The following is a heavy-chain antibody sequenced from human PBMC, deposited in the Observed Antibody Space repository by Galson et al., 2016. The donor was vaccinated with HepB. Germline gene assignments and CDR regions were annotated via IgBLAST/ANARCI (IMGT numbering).Heavy chain of an antibody. J-gene: IGHJ4*02. V-gene: IGHV5-51*01. CDR3: ARSRLAWLLSPIAVGS. CDR2: IYPGDSDT. D-gene: IGHD3-16*01. CDR1: GHTFSNYW. Sequence: QSGAEVKKPGESLRISCKGFGHTFSNYWIAWVRQMPGKGLEWMGIIYPGDSDTRYSPSFQGHVTISADKSASTAYLQWSSLKASDTAMYYCARSRLAWLLSPIAVGSWGQGTLVTVSS.